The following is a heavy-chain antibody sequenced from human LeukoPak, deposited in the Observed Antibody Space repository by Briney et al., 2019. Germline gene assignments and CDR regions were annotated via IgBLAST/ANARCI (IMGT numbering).Heavy chain of an antibody. J-gene: IGHJ1*01. Sequence: ASVKVSCKASGGTFSSYAISWVRQDPGQGLEWMGWISAYNGNTNYSQKLQGRVTMTTATSTSTAYMELRSLRSDDTAVYYCARSPADSSGFSREYFQHWGQGTLVTVSS. CDR3: ARSPADSSGFSREYFQH. D-gene: IGHD3-22*01. CDR2: ISAYNGNT. V-gene: IGHV1-18*01. CDR1: GGTFSSYA.